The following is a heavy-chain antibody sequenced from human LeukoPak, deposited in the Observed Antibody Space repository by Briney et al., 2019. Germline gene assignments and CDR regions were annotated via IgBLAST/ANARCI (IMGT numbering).Heavy chain of an antibody. CDR1: GFTFSSRDW. J-gene: IGHJ6*03. V-gene: IGHV3-7*01. D-gene: IGHD3-10*01. CDR3: ARDPITMVPYYMDV. CDR2: IKQDGSEK. Sequence: GGSLRLSCVASGFTFSSRDWMTWVRQAPGKGLEWVANIKQDGSEKNYVDSVKGRFTISRDNAKNSVDLQMNSLRVEDTAVYYCARDPITMVPYYMDVWGKGTTVTVSS.